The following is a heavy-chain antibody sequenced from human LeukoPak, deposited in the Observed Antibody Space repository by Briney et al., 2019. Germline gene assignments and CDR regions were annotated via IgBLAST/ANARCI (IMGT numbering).Heavy chain of an antibody. CDR3: ARDPLRANWFDP. Sequence: ASVKVSCKASGYTFTGYYMHWVRQAPGQGLEWMGWINPNSGGTNYAQKFQGRVTMTRDTSISTAYMELSRLRSDDTAVHYCARDPLRANWFDPWGQGTLVTVSS. V-gene: IGHV1-2*02. CDR1: GYTFTGYY. CDR2: INPNSGGT. J-gene: IGHJ5*02.